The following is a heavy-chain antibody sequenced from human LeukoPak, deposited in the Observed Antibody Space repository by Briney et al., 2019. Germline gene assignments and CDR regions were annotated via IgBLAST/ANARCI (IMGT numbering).Heavy chain of an antibody. Sequence: ASVKVSCKASGYTFTSYYMNWVRQAPGQGLEWMGWINPNSGGTNYAQKFQGRVTMTRDTSISTAYMELSRLRSDDTAVYYCAREGDILTGYYSGGAFDIWGQGTMVTVSS. D-gene: IGHD3-9*01. CDR3: AREGDILTGYYSGGAFDI. J-gene: IGHJ3*02. CDR1: GYTFTSYY. CDR2: INPNSGGT. V-gene: IGHV1-2*02.